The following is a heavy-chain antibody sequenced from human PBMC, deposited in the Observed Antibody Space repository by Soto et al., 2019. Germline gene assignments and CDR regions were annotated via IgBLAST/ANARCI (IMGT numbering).Heavy chain of an antibody. CDR3: ARGTSRSSGWHYYYYGMDV. Sequence: SETLSLTCAVYGGSFSGYYWSWIRQPPGKGLEWIGEINHSGSTNYNPSLKSRVTISVDTSKNQFSLKLSSVTAADTAVYYCARGTSRSSGWHYYYYGMDVWGQGTTVTVSS. D-gene: IGHD6-19*01. CDR1: GGSFSGYY. CDR2: INHSGST. V-gene: IGHV4-34*01. J-gene: IGHJ6*02.